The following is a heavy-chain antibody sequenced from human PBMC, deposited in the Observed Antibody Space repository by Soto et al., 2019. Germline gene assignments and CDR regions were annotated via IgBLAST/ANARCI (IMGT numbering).Heavy chain of an antibody. CDR3: ASSPSSWYNWFDP. Sequence: SVKVSCKASGGTFSSYAISWVRQAPGQGLEWMGGIIPIFGTANYAQKFQGRVTITADESTSTAYMELSSLRSEDTAVYYCASSPSSWYNWFDPWGQGTVVTVSS. CDR2: IIPIFGTA. J-gene: IGHJ5*02. V-gene: IGHV1-69*13. D-gene: IGHD6-13*01. CDR1: GGTFSSYA.